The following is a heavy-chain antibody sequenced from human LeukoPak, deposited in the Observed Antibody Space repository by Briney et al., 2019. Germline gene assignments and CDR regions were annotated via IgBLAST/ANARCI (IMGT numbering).Heavy chain of an antibody. V-gene: IGHV3-33*01. Sequence: GGSLRLSCAASGFTFSSYGMHWVRQAPGKGLEWVAVIWYDGSNKYYADSVKGRFTISRDNSKNTLYLQMNSLRAEDTAVYYCARGALRDIYYFDYWGQGTLVTVSS. CDR2: IWYDGSNK. CDR3: ARGALRDIYYFDY. J-gene: IGHJ4*02. D-gene: IGHD2-21*01. CDR1: GFTFSSYG.